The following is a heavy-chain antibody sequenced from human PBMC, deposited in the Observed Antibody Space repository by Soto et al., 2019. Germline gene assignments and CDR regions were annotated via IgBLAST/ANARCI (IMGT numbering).Heavy chain of an antibody. CDR3: ARYRREAVAGYTPDN. CDR2: VYNSGSA. V-gene: IGHV4-59*01. D-gene: IGHD6-13*01. J-gene: IGHJ4*02. CDR1: GGSISSNY. Sequence: LSLTCTVSGGSISSNYWTWIRHPPVNGLEWIGYVYNSGSANYNPSLKSRVTISEDTSKSQFSLKVNSMTAADTAVYYCARYRREAVAGYTPDNWGQGILVTVSS.